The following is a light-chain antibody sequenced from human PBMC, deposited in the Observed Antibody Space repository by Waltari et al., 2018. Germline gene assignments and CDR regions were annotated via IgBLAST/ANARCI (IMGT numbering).Light chain of an antibody. CDR3: AAWDDSLNGPL. V-gene: IGLV1-44*01. J-gene: IGLJ2*01. CDR2: SNN. Sequence: QSVLTQPPPASGTPGQRVTISCSGSSSNIDTHTVNWYQPPPGTAPKPLIHSNNQRPSGVPDRFSGSKSGTSASLAISGLQSEDEADYYCAAWDDSLNGPLFGGGTKLTVL. CDR1: SSNIDTHT.